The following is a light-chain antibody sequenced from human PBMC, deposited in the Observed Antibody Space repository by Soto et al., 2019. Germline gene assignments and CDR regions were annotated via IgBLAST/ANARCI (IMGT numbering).Light chain of an antibody. CDR3: HQYDDGPYT. CDR2: GAS. Sequence: ILKNQYRPAQSETVGVSASRTFRSSQSVSSSVAWYQQMHGQTPRLLIYGASTRATTIPVRFSGSGSGTESTLAFSILQPEDFAVYYCHQYDDGPYTFGQGTKVDIK. J-gene: IGKJ2*01. CDR1: QSVSSS. V-gene: IGKV3-15*01.